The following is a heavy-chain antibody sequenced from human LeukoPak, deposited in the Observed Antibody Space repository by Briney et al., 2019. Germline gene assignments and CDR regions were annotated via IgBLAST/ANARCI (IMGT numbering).Heavy chain of an antibody. Sequence: ASVKVSCKASGYTSTGYHMHWVRQAPGQGLEWMGWINPNSGGTNYAQKFQGRVTMTRDTSIGTAYMELSRLRSDDTAVYYCAIGYSSGNYYYYMDVWGKGTTVTVSS. D-gene: IGHD6-19*01. J-gene: IGHJ6*03. CDR2: INPNSGGT. CDR1: GYTSTGYH. CDR3: AIGYSSGNYYYYMDV. V-gene: IGHV1-2*02.